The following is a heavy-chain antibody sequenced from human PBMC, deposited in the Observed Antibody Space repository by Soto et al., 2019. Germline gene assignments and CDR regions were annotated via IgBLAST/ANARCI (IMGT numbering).Heavy chain of an antibody. V-gene: IGHV3-7*05. CDR3: AGGSGWISDS. CDR2: IQDDGGDE. Sequence: EVQLVESGGGLVQPGGSLRLSCAASGFTFSPYWRSWVRQAPGKGLEWVAIIQDDGGDEHYLEAVRGRFTISIDNAKKSLYLAMDSLRVEDTAVYYCAGGSGWISDSWGQGTLVTVSS. D-gene: IGHD6-19*01. J-gene: IGHJ4*02. CDR1: GFTFSPYW.